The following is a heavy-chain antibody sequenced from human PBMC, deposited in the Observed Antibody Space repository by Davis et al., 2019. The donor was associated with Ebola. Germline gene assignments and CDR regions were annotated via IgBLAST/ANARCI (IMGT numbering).Heavy chain of an antibody. Sequence: GGSLRLSCAASGFTFSSYGMHWVRQAPGKGLEWVAVIWYDGSNKYYADSVKGRFTISRDNSKNTLYLQMNSLRAEDTAVYYCARDLFYDILTGYIYWGQGTLVTVSS. J-gene: IGHJ4*02. CDR1: GFTFSSYG. D-gene: IGHD3-9*01. CDR2: IWYDGSNK. CDR3: ARDLFYDILTGYIY. V-gene: IGHV3-33*01.